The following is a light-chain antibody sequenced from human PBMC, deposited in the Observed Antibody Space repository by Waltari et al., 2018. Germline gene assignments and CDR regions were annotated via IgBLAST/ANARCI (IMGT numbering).Light chain of an antibody. Sequence: VMTQSPATLSVSQGERATLFCRASQSISSSLAWYQQKPGQAPRLIIYGASTRATGVPARFSGSGSGTEFTLTISSLQSEDFAVYYCQQYKNWPPYTFGQGTKLEIK. CDR3: QQYKNWPPYT. V-gene: IGKV3-15*01. CDR2: GAS. CDR1: QSISSS. J-gene: IGKJ2*01.